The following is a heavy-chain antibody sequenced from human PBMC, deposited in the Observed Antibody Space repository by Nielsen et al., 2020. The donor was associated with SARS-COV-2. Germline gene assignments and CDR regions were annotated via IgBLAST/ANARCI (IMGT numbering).Heavy chain of an antibody. J-gene: IGHJ5*02. Sequence: SETLSLTCAVSGGSISSSNWWSWVRQPPGKGLEWIGEIYHSGSTNYNPSLKSRVTISVDKSKNQFSLKLSSVTAADTAVYYCAREIVVVITNWFDPWGQGTLVTVSS. CDR3: AREIVVVITNWFDP. D-gene: IGHD2-21*01. V-gene: IGHV4-4*02. CDR2: IYHSGST. CDR1: GGSISSSNW.